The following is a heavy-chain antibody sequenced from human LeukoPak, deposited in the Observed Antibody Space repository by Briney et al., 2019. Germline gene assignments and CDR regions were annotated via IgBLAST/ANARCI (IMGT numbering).Heavy chain of an antibody. V-gene: IGHV3-53*01. J-gene: IGHJ4*02. CDR3: AKSRGSGLFDY. D-gene: IGHD3-10*01. CDR2: IYSSGGT. CDR1: EFTVSVNY. Sequence: GGSLRLSCAASEFTVSVNYMSWVRRAPGKGLEWVSFIYSSGGTYYADSVKGRFTISRDSSKNILHLQMNTLRAEDTAVYYCAKSRGSGLFDYWGQGTLVTVAS.